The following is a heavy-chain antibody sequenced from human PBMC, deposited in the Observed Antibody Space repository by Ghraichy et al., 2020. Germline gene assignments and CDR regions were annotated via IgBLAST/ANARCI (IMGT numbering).Heavy chain of an antibody. D-gene: IGHD4-17*01. Sequence: SETLSLTCAVSGGSISSGGYSWSWIRQPPGKGLEWIGYIYHSGSTYYNPSLKSRVTISVDRSKNQFSLKLSSVTAADTAVYYCARVGGYGDQNYYYYGMDVWGQGTTVTVSS. J-gene: IGHJ6*02. V-gene: IGHV4-30-2*01. CDR1: GGSISSGGYS. CDR3: ARVGGYGDQNYYYYGMDV. CDR2: IYHSGST.